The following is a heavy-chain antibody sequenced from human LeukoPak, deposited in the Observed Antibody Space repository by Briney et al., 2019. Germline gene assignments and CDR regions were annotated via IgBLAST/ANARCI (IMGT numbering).Heavy chain of an antibody. CDR3: AKDGDYGDYVSAFDI. D-gene: IGHD4-17*01. CDR1: GFTFSSYG. CDR2: IRCDGSNK. V-gene: IGHV3-30*02. Sequence: HGGSLRLACAESGFTFSSYGMHWVRQAPGKRLEWVAFIRCDGSNKYYADSVKGRFTISRDNSKNTLYLQMNSLRAEDTAVYYCAKDGDYGDYVSAFDIWGQGTMVTVSS. J-gene: IGHJ3*02.